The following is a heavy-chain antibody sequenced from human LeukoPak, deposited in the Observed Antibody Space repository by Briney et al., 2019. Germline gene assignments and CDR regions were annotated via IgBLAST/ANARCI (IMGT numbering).Heavy chain of an antibody. CDR3: ASILVRSYHLDY. CDR1: GFTFSSYS. Sequence: GGSLRLSCAASGFTFSSYSMNWVRQAPGKGLEWVSSISSSSSYIYYADSVKGRFTISRDNAKNSLYLQMNSLRAEDTAVYYCASILVRSYHLDYWGQGTLVTVSS. J-gene: IGHJ4*02. D-gene: IGHD1-26*01. V-gene: IGHV3-21*01. CDR2: ISSSSSYI.